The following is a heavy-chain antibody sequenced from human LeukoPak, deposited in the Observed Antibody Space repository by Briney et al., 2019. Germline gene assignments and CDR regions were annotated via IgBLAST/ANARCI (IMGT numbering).Heavy chain of an antibody. D-gene: IGHD3-22*01. Sequence: GWSLRLSCAASGFTVSSNYMSRVRQAPGKGLEWVSSISSSSSYIYYADSVKGRFTISRDNAKNSLYLQMNSLRAEDTAVYYCARDQYYYDSSGYYFPTDWFDPWGQGTLVTVSS. V-gene: IGHV3-21*01. CDR3: ARDQYYYDSSGYYFPTDWFDP. J-gene: IGHJ5*02. CDR1: GFTVSSNY. CDR2: ISSSSSYI.